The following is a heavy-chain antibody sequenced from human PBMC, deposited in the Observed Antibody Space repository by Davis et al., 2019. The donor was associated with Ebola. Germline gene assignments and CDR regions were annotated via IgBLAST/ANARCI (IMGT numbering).Heavy chain of an antibody. Sequence: ASVKVSCKASGYTFTSYGISWVRQAPGQGLEWMGWISAYNGNTNYAQKLQGRVTMTTDTSTSTAYMELRSLRSDDTAVYYCARGKDSSSWSEYFQHWGQGTLVTVSS. CDR3: ARGKDSSSWSEYFQH. CDR2: ISAYNGNT. D-gene: IGHD6-13*01. J-gene: IGHJ1*01. CDR1: GYTFTSYG. V-gene: IGHV1-18*04.